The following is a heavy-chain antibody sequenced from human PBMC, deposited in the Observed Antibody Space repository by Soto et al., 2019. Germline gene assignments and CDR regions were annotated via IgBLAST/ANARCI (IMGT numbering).Heavy chain of an antibody. Sequence: EVQLLESGGGLVQPGGSMRLSCVTSGFTFSTYAMNWVRQAPGKGLVWVSAIGCGSLNIYYADSVKGRFTISRDNSKITLYLHMNSLRAEHTAIYYCANPSRGLLQAFHGGQVTLVTVFS. CDR3: ANPSRGLLQAFH. J-gene: IGHJ4*02. CDR1: GFTFSTYA. V-gene: IGHV3-23*01. CDR2: IGCGSLNI. D-gene: IGHD2-15*01.